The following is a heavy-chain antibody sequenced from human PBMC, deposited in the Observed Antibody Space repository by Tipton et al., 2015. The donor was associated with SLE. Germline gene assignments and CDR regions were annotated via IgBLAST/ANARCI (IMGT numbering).Heavy chain of an antibody. J-gene: IGHJ2*01. CDR2: ISYDGSNK. CDR3: ARGWYFDL. CDR1: GFTFSSYA. Sequence: RSLRLSCAASGFTFSSYAMHWVRQAPGKGLEWVAVISYDGSNKYYADSVKGRFTISRDNSKNTLYLQMNSLRAEDTAVYYCARGWYFDLWGRGTLVTVSS. V-gene: IGHV3-30*04.